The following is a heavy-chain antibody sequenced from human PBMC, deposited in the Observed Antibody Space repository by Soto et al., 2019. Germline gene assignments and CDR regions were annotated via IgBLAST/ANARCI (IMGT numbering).Heavy chain of an antibody. J-gene: IGHJ4*02. CDR2: ISYDGSNK. D-gene: IGHD3-16*01. CDR1: GFTFSSYA. CDR3: AKDMGENTSAHPTNYFDY. V-gene: IGHV3-30-3*01. Sequence: GGSLRLSCAASGFTFSSYAMHWVRQAPGKGLEWVAVISYDGSNKYYADSVKGRFTISRDNSKNTLYLQMNSLRAEDTAVYFCAKDMGENTSAHPTNYFDYWGQGTLVTVSS.